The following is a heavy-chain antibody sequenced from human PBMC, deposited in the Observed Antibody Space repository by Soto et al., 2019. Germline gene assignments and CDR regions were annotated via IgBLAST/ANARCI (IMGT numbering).Heavy chain of an antibody. V-gene: IGHV1-18*01. Sequence: QVQLVQSGAEVKKPGASVKVSCKASGYTFSSYGISWVRQAPGQGLEWMGWISAYNGRTNYAQRLQGRVTMTTDKSTSTAYMELRSLRSDDTAVYYCARTPIVVVVAATPADYWGQGTLVTVSS. CDR1: GYTFSSYG. CDR3: ARTPIVVVVAATPADY. J-gene: IGHJ4*02. D-gene: IGHD2-15*01. CDR2: ISAYNGRT.